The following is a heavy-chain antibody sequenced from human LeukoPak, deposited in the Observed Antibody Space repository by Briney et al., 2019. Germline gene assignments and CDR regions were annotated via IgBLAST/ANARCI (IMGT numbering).Heavy chain of an antibody. V-gene: IGHV4-59*01. D-gene: IGHD3-22*01. J-gene: IGHJ4*02. CDR1: GGSISSYY. CDR2: IYYSGST. Sequence: SETLSLTCTVSGGSISSYYWSWIRQPPGKGLEWIGYIYYSGSTNYNPSLKSRVTISVDTSKNQFSLKLSSVTAADSAVYYCARQGDSSGYYNYWGQGTLVTVSS. CDR3: ARQGDSSGYYNY.